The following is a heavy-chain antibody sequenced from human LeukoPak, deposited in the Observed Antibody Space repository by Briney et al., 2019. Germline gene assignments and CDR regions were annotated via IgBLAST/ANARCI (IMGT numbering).Heavy chain of an antibody. J-gene: IGHJ1*01. V-gene: IGHV3-30*02. CDR1: GFTFSSYA. D-gene: IGHD6-19*01. Sequence: GGSLRLSCAASGFTFSSYAMHWVRQAPGKGLEWVAVIWYDGSYKYYGDSVKGRFTISRDNSKNTLSLQMNSLRPEDTAVYYCAKDRSSGWYSFQHWGQGTLVSVSS. CDR3: AKDRSSGWYSFQH. CDR2: IWYDGSYK.